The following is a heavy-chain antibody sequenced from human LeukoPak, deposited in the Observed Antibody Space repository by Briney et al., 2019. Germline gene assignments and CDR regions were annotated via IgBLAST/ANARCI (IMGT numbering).Heavy chain of an antibody. CDR3: AAPLPAAMYYYYGMDV. J-gene: IGHJ6*02. D-gene: IGHD2-2*01. CDR1: GYTLTELS. CDR2: FDPEDGET. V-gene: IGHV1-24*01. Sequence: ASVKVSCKVSGYTLTELSMHWVRQAPGKGLEWMGGFDPEDGETIYAQKFQGRVTMTEDTSTDIAYMELSSLRSEDTAVYYCAAPLPAAMYYYYGMDVWGQGTTVTVSS.